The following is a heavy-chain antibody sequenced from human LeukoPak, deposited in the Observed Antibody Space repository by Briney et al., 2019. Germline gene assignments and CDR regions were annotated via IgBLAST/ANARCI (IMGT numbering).Heavy chain of an antibody. Sequence: GGSLRLSCAASGFTFDDYAMHWVRQAPGKGLEWVANIRQDGSEKYYVDSVKGRFTISRDNAKNSLYLQMNSLRAEDTAVYYCARDPSSLRDSFDYWGQGTLVTVSS. CDR3: ARDPSSLRDSFDY. V-gene: IGHV3-7*01. CDR2: IRQDGSEK. J-gene: IGHJ4*02. CDR1: GFTFDDYA.